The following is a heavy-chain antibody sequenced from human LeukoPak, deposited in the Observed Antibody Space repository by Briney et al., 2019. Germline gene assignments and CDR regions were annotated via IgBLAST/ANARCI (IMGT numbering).Heavy chain of an antibody. CDR3: TLRRGDLMRGHCFQP. Sequence: ASVKVSCKISQYTRSESYIHWVRQAPGKGLEWMGGFEPESGKTLYAEKLQGRVRMTEDTAADRAYMELSSLTSDDTAVYYCTLRRGDLMRGHCFQPGGEGTLVTVRS. V-gene: IGHV1-24*01. CDR2: FEPESGKT. CDR1: QYTRSESY. J-gene: IGHJ5*02. D-gene: IGHD2-21*01.